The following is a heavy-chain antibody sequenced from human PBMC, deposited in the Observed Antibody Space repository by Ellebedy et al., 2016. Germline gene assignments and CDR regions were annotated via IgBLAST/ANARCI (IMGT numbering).Heavy chain of an antibody. CDR2: INSDGSST. D-gene: IGHD5-24*01. Sequence: GESLKISXAASGFTFSSYWMHWVRQAPGKGLVWVSRINSDGSSTSYADSVKGRFTISRDNSENTLYLQMNSLRAEDTAVYYCVKDRGSYYYGIDVWGQGTTVTVSS. CDR3: VKDRGSYYYGIDV. J-gene: IGHJ6*02. CDR1: GFTFSSYW. V-gene: IGHV3-74*01.